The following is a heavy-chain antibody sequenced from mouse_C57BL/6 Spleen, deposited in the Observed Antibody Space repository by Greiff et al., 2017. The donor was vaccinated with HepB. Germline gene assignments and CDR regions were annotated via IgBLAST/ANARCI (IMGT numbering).Heavy chain of an antibody. CDR1: GYTFTSYW. CDR2: IDPSDSYT. Sequence: QVQLKQSGAELVMPGASVKLSCKASGYTFTSYWMHWVKQRPGQGLEWIGEIDPSDSYTNYNQKFKGKSTLTVDKSSSTAYMQLSSLTSEDSAVYYCAMGLRLEAYWGQGTLVTVSA. V-gene: IGHV1-69*01. J-gene: IGHJ3*01. CDR3: AMGLRLEAY. D-gene: IGHD2-4*01.